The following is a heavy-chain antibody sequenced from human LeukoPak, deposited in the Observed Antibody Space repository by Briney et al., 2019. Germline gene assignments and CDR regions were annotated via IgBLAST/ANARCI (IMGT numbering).Heavy chain of an antibody. J-gene: IGHJ5*02. CDR2: INPNSGGT. CDR3: ARTSISYDFWSGLGWFDP. CDR1: GGTFSSYA. V-gene: IGHV1-2*02. Sequence: ASVKVSCKASGGTFSSYAISWVRQAPGQGLEWMGWINPNSGGTNYAQKFQGRVTMTRDTSISTAYMELSRLRSDDTAVYYCARTSISYDFWSGLGWFDPWGQGTLVTVSS. D-gene: IGHD3-3*01.